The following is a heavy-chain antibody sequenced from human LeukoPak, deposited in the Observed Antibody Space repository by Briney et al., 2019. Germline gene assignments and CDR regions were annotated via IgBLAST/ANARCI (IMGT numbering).Heavy chain of an antibody. CDR2: IYTSGSA. D-gene: IGHD4-17*01. CDR3: ARDLPLGSGTVTNNWFDP. CDR1: GGSISSGSYY. J-gene: IGHJ5*02. Sequence: SQTLSLTCTVSGGSISSGSYYWSWIRQPAGKGLEWIGRIYTSGSANYNPSLKSRVTMSVDTSKNQFSLKLSSVTAADTAVYYCARDLPLGSGTVTNNWFDPWGQGTLVTVSS. V-gene: IGHV4-61*02.